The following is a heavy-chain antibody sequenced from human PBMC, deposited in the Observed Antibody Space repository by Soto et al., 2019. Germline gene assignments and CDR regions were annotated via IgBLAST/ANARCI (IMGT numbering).Heavy chain of an antibody. V-gene: IGHV1-8*01. CDR1: GYTFSTYD. CDR2: MNPNSGNT. D-gene: IGHD3-3*01. Sequence: QVQLVQSGAELQKPGASVRVSCKASGYTFSTYDINWVRQAPGQGLEWMGWMNPNSGNTGYAQRFQGRVSMTRNSATNTAYMELSSLRSEDSAVYFCARDATFGVAFLSYHGMDVWGQGTTVTVSS. CDR3: ARDATFGVAFLSYHGMDV. J-gene: IGHJ6*02.